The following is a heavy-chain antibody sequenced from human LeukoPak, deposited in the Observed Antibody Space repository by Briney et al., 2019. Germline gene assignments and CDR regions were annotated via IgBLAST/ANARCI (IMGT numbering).Heavy chain of an antibody. V-gene: IGHV4-39*01. CDR1: GFTFSSYS. CDR2: IYYTGGT. J-gene: IGHJ4*02. Sequence: PGGSLRLSCAASGFTFSSYSMNWVRQAPGKGLEWIGSIYYTGGTYYSPSHKSRVTMSVDTSKNQFSLKLNSVTAADTAVYYCARHGGTRITLVEVYYFDSWGRGTLVTVSS. D-gene: IGHD4-11*01. CDR3: ARHGGTRITLVEVYYFDS.